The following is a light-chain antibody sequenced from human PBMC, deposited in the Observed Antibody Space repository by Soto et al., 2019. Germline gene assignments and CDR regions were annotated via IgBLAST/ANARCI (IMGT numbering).Light chain of an antibody. CDR1: SSNIGAGHD. V-gene: IGLV1-40*01. J-gene: IGLJ1*01. Sequence: QSVLTQPPSVSGAPGQRVTISCTGSSSNIGAGHDVHWYQQLPGTAPKLLIYGNSNRPSGVPDRFSGSKSGTSASLAITGLQADDEADYYCQSYDSSLSGSEVFGTGTKLTVL. CDR2: GNS. CDR3: QSYDSSLSGSEV.